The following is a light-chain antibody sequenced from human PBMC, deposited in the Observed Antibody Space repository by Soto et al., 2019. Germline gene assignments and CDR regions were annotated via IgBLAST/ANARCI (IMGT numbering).Light chain of an antibody. CDR1: SSDVGGYNY. CDR2: DVS. CDR3: SSYTTSNTRQIV. J-gene: IGLJ1*01. V-gene: IGLV2-14*01. Sequence: QSVLTQPASVSGSPGHSITISCTGTSSDVGGYNYASWYQQHPGKAPKFMIYDVSNRPSGVSNRFSGSKSGNTASLTISGLQAEDEADYYCSSYTTSNTRQIVFGTGTKVTVL.